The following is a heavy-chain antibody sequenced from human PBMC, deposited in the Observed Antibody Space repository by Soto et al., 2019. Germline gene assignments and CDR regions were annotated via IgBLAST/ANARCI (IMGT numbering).Heavy chain of an antibody. J-gene: IGHJ6*02. D-gene: IGHD3-10*01. Sequence: QVQLVQSGAEVKKPGASVKVSCKTSGYTFNNYGISWVRQAPGQGLEWMGWISDYNGNTNYPQKFQGRVTMTTDISTKTVYMVLTILRSDDTAVYYCARDGYDGSGSYGMDVWGRGTTVSIS. CDR3: ARDGYDGSGSYGMDV. CDR1: GYTFNNYG. CDR2: ISDYNGNT. V-gene: IGHV1-18*01.